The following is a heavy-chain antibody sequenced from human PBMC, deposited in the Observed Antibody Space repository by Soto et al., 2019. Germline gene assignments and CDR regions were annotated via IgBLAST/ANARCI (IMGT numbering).Heavy chain of an antibody. Sequence: GGSLRLTCAASGFTYRSFTMNWVRQAPGKGLEWVSTISSNSAYIYYTDALRGRFTISRDNAKNSLHLQMNSLRAEDTAVYYCTRDASRDSSARGWFDPWGPGTLVTVSS. CDR1: GFTYRSFT. D-gene: IGHD6-13*01. J-gene: IGHJ5*02. CDR2: ISSNSAYI. V-gene: IGHV3-21*01. CDR3: TRDASRDSSARGWFDP.